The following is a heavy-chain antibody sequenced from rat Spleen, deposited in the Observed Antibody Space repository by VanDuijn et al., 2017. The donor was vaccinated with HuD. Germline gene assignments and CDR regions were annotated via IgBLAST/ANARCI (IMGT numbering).Heavy chain of an antibody. CDR3: ARGGLFDY. Sequence: EVQLVESGGGLVQPGRSLKLSCAASGFTFSDYNMAWVRQAPKKGLEWVATISYDGSSTYYRDSVKGRFTISRDNAKNTLYLQMDSLRSEDTATDYCARGGLFDYWGQGVMVTVSS. CDR2: ISYDGSST. CDR1: GFTFSDYN. J-gene: IGHJ2*01. V-gene: IGHV5-7*01.